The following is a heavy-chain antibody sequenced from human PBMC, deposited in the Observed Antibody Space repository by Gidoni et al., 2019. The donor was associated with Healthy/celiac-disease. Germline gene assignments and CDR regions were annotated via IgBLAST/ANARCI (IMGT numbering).Heavy chain of an antibody. CDR2: ISSSGSTI. Sequence: QVQLVESGGGLVKPGGSLRLSCAASGFTFMVYYMSWIRQAPGKGLECVSYISSSGSTIYYADSVKGRFTISRDNARNSLYLQMNSLRAEDTAVYYCARDSGVGWLVPPFDYWGQGTLVTVSS. V-gene: IGHV3-11*01. CDR1: GFTFMVYY. J-gene: IGHJ4*02. D-gene: IGHD6-19*01. CDR3: ARDSGVGWLVPPFDY.